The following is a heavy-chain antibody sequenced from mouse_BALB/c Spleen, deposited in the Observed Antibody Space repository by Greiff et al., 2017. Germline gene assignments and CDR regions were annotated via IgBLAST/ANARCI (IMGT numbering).Heavy chain of an antibody. D-gene: IGHD1-1*01. CDR1: GYTFSSYW. Sequence: VKVVESGAELMKPGASVKISCKATGYTFSSYWIEWVKQRPGHGLEWIGEILPGSGSTNYNEKFKGKATFTADTSSNTAYMQLSSLTSEDSAVYYCARGDYYGGNAMDYWGQGTSVTVSS. CDR2: ILPGSGST. J-gene: IGHJ4*01. CDR3: ARGDYYGGNAMDY. V-gene: IGHV1-9*01.